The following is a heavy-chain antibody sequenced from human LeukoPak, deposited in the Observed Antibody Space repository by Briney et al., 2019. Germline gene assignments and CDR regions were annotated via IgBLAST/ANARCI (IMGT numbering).Heavy chain of an antibody. V-gene: IGHV3-21*01. D-gene: IGHD3-22*01. J-gene: IGHJ3*02. CDR1: GFTFSSYS. Sequence: GSLRLSCAASGFTFSSYSMNWVRQAPGKGLEWVSSISSSSSYIYYADSMKGRFTISRDNAKNSLYLQMNSLRAEDTAVYYCAREVVYYDSSGYYSPDAFDIWGQGTMVTVSS. CDR3: AREVVYYDSSGYYSPDAFDI. CDR2: ISSSSSYI.